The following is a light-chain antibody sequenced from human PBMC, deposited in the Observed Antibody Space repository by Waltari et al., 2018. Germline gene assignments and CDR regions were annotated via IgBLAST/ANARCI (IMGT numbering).Light chain of an antibody. Sequence: EIVLTQSPGTLSLSPGERATLSCRASQSVSQYLDWYQQRPGQAPSLLIYDASIRATGIPDRFSGSGSGTDFSLTISRLKPEDFAVYYCQKYVNLPATFGQGTKVEIK. CDR3: QKYVNLPAT. J-gene: IGKJ1*01. CDR1: QSVSQY. CDR2: DAS. V-gene: IGKV3-20*01.